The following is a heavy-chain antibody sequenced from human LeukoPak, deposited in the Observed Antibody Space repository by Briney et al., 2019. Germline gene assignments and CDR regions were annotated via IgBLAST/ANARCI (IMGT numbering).Heavy chain of an antibody. V-gene: IGHV1-18*01. CDR2: ISAYNGNT. Sequence: ASVKVSCKASGYTFTSYGISWVRQAPGQGLEWMGWISAYNGNTNYAQKLQGRVTMTTDTSTSTAYMELRSLRSDDTAVYYCARPLPSILTGYSPDDAFDIWGQGTMVTVSS. CDR3: ARPLPSILTGYSPDDAFDI. D-gene: IGHD3-9*01. CDR1: GYTFTSYG. J-gene: IGHJ3*02.